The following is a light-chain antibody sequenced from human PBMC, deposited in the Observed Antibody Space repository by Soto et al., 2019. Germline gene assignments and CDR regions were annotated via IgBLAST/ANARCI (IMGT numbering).Light chain of an antibody. CDR1: QSVGSY. J-gene: IGKJ4*01. Sequence: EIVLTQSPATLSLSPGERAALSCRASQSVGSYLAWYQQKPGQAPRLLIYDAANRATGIPARFSGSGSGTDFPLTISSLEPEDFAVYYCQQRSDWPALTFGGGTKVEIK. CDR3: QQRSDWPALT. V-gene: IGKV3-11*01. CDR2: DAA.